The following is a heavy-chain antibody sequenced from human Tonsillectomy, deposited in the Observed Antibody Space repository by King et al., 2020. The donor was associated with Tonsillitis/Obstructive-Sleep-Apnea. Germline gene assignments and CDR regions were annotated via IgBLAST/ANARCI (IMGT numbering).Heavy chain of an antibody. CDR3: ARSTMFGVVITPLYFDY. V-gene: IGHV4-34*01. CDR2: INHSVSS. D-gene: IGHD3-3*01. Sequence: HVQLQQWGAGLLKPSETLSLTCAVYGGSFSGYYWSWIRQPPGKGLEWIGEINHSVSSNYNPSLRSRVTISVDTSKNQFSLNLTSVTAADTAVYYCARSTMFGVVITPLYFDYWGQGTLVTVSS. J-gene: IGHJ4*02. CDR1: GGSFSGYY.